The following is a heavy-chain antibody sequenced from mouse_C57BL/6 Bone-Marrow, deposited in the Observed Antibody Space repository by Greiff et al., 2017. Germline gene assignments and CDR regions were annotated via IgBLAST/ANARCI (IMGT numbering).Heavy chain of an antibody. Sequence: DVKLVESGPGMVKPSQSLSLTCTVTGYSITSGYDWHWIRHFPGNKLEWMGYISYSGSTNYNPSLKSRISITHDTSKNHFFLKLNSVTTEDTATYYCARDDGSAWFAYWGQGTLVTVSA. CDR2: ISYSGST. CDR1: GYSITSGYD. J-gene: IGHJ3*01. V-gene: IGHV3-1*01. CDR3: ARDDGSAWFAY. D-gene: IGHD1-1*01.